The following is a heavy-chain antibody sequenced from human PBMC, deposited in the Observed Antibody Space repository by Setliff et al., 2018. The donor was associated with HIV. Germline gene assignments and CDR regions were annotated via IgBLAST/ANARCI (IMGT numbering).Heavy chain of an antibody. V-gene: IGHV4-4*07. CDR2: IYASGKT. Sequence: PSETLSLTCNVSGDSLNTYYWSWIRQSGGKGLEWIGRIYASGKTTFNPSLKSRVRMSVDTSKNQFSLKLTSVTASDTAVYYCARGNNDLEYFDYWGQGALVTVSS. CDR1: GDSLNTYY. J-gene: IGHJ4*02. CDR3: ARGNNDLEYFDY. D-gene: IGHD3-3*01.